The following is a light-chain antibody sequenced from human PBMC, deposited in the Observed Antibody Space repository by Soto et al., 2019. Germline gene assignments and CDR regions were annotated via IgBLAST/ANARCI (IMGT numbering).Light chain of an antibody. CDR2: AAS. Sequence: EIVLTQSPGTLSLSPGERATLSCTASQSVAGNFLAWYQQRPGQAPRLLISAASSRATAIPDRCSGSGSGTEFTLTISRLEPDASAVYFCQQYGNSPLTFGPGTKLNIK. J-gene: IGKJ3*01. CDR3: QQYGNSPLT. V-gene: IGKV3-20*01. CDR1: QSVAGNF.